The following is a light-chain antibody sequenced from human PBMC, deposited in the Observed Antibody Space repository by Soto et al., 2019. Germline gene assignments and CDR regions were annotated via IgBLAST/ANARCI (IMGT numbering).Light chain of an antibody. CDR1: SSDVGGYNY. Sequence: LTQPASVSGSPGQSITISCTGASSDVGGYNYVSWYQQHPGKAPKLMIYDVSNRPSGVSNRFSGSKSGNTASLTISGLQAEDEADYYCSSYTSSSTYVFGTGTKVTVL. CDR3: SSYTSSSTYV. CDR2: DVS. V-gene: IGLV2-14*03. J-gene: IGLJ1*01.